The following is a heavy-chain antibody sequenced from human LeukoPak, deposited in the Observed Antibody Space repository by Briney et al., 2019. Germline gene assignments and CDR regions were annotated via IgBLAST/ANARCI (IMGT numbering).Heavy chain of an antibody. CDR2: ISAYNGNT. CDR1: GYTFTSYG. V-gene: IGHV1-18*01. D-gene: IGHD2-15*01. CDR3: ARGGVVVVAAKPLYYFDY. J-gene: IGHJ4*02. Sequence: ASVKVSCKASGYTFTSYGISWVRRAPGQGLEWMGWISAYNGNTNYAQKLQGRVTMTTDTSTSTAYMELRSLRSDDTAVYYCARGGVVVVAAKPLYYFDYWGQGTLVTVSS.